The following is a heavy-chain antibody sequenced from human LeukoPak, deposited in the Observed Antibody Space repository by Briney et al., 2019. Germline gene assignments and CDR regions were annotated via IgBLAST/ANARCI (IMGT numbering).Heavy chain of an antibody. D-gene: IGHD6-13*01. CDR2: ISGGGT. CDR1: GFTVSSNE. CDR3: ARLDRADYSTSPVPYYNYYMNA. V-gene: IGHV3-38-3*01. J-gene: IGHJ6*03. Sequence: QTGGSLRLSCAASGFTVSSNEMRWVRQAPGKGLEWVSSISGGGTYCADSRKGRFTISRDNSKNTLHLQMHSLRAEDTAVYYCARLDRADYSTSPVPYYNYYMNAWDKGTTVIVSS.